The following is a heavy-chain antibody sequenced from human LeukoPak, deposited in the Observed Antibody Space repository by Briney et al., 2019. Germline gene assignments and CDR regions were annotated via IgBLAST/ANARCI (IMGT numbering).Heavy chain of an antibody. CDR3: ARDRGGGHMDV. CDR2: IGTAGDT. Sequence: PGGSLRLSCAASGFFVSDNYMSWVRQAPGKGLDWVSAIGTAGDTYYPGSVKGRFTTSRENAKNSLYLQMNSLRAGDTAVYYCARDRGGGHMDVWGKGTTVTISS. D-gene: IGHD2-15*01. CDR1: GFFVSDNY. J-gene: IGHJ6*03. V-gene: IGHV3-13*01.